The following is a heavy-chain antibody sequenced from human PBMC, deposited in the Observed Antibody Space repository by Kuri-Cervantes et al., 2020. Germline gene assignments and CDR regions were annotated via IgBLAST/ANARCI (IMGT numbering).Heavy chain of an antibody. Sequence: ASVKVSCKASGYSFSGYGMNWMRQAPGQGLEWMGWISAYNGNTNYAQKLQGRVTMTTDTSTSTAYMELRSLKASDTAMYYCARHVGWRYYDIEWSIDYWGQGTLVTVSS. J-gene: IGHJ4*02. CDR3: ARHVGWRYYDIEWSIDY. CDR2: ISAYNGNT. V-gene: IGHV1-18*01. CDR1: GYSFSGYG. D-gene: IGHD3-22*01.